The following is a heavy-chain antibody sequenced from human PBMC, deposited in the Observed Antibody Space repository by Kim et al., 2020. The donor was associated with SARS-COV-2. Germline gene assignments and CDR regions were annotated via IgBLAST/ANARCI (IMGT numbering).Heavy chain of an antibody. J-gene: IGHJ6*02. Sequence: SETLSLTCGVYGGSFNGYYWIWIRQPPGKGLEWIGEISYRGNTNYSPSFKSRVTILEDASKKQFSLTLNSVTAADTAVYYCARGLKNDFWSGYYYGLDVWGQGTTVTVSS. V-gene: IGHV4-34*01. CDR1: GGSFNGYY. D-gene: IGHD3-3*01. CDR2: ISYRGNT. CDR3: ARGLKNDFWSGYYYGLDV.